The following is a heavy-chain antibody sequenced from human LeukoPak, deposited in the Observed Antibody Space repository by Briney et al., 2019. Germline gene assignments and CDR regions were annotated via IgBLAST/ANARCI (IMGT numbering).Heavy chain of an antibody. CDR1: GGPISSTSYY. D-gene: IGHD6-13*01. V-gene: IGHV4-39*07. Sequence: PSETLSLTCSVSGGPISSTSYYWGWIRQPPGKGLQWIGYIYYSGSTYYNPSLKSRVTISVDTSKNQFSLKLRSVTAADTAVYYCASPSSSSWPHDAFDIWGQGTMVTVSS. CDR3: ASPSSSSWPHDAFDI. J-gene: IGHJ3*02. CDR2: IYYSGST.